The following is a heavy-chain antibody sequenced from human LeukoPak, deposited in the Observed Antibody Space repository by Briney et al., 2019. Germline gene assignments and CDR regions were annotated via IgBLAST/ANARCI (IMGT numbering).Heavy chain of an antibody. V-gene: IGHV1-69*05. Sequence: ASVKVSCKASGGTFNNYAINWVRQAPGQGLEWMGRIIPIFGTADYAQKFQGRVTITTDEPTSTAYMELSSLRSEDTAVYYCATAAAAARPGYYYYMDVWGKGTTVTVSS. CDR3: ATAAAAARPGYYYYMDV. CDR2: IIPIFGTA. CDR1: GGTFNNYA. J-gene: IGHJ6*03. D-gene: IGHD6-6*01.